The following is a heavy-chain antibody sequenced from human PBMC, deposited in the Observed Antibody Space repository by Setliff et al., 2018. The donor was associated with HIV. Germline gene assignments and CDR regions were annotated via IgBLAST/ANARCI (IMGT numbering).Heavy chain of an antibody. D-gene: IGHD1-26*01. CDR2: IYHTGKT. CDR1: GDPIFIGGYY. Sequence: PSETLSLTCTVSGDPIFIGGYYWSWIRQHPGGGLEWIGYIYHTGKTYYNPSLQSRITMSLDMSQNQFSLKLSSVTAADTAVYYCAKEGNSVDNWLDPWGPGTLVTVSS. J-gene: IGHJ5*02. CDR3: AKEGNSVDNWLDP. V-gene: IGHV4-31*03.